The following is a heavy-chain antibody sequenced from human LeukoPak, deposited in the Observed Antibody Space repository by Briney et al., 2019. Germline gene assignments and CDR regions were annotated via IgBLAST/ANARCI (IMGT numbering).Heavy chain of an antibody. V-gene: IGHV3-33*01. Sequence: PGTSLRLSCAASGFTFSSYGMHWVRQAPGKGLEWVAVIWHDESKKYYADSAEGRFTISRDTSKNTLYLQMNSLRVEDTAVYYCARDGTLGASGSYYNLPYWGQGTLVTVSS. CDR1: GFTFSSYG. D-gene: IGHD3-10*01. CDR3: ARDGTLGASGSYYNLPY. CDR2: IWHDESKK. J-gene: IGHJ4*02.